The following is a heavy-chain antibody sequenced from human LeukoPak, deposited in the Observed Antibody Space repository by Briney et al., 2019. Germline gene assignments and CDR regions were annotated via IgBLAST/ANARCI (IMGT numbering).Heavy chain of an antibody. D-gene: IGHD6-13*01. J-gene: IGHJ6*02. V-gene: IGHV3-30*18. CDR3: AKDRSSSFGYYYGMDV. Sequence: GGSLRLSCAASGFTFSSYGMHWVRQAPGKGLEWVAVISYDGSNKYYADSVKGRFTISRDNSKNTLYLQMNSLRAEDTAVYYCAKDRSSSFGYYYGMDVWGQGTPVTVSS. CDR1: GFTFSSYG. CDR2: ISYDGSNK.